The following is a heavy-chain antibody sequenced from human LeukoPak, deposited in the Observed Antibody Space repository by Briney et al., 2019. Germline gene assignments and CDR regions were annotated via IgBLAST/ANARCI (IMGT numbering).Heavy chain of an antibody. J-gene: IGHJ4*02. CDR1: GFNFGDYA. D-gene: IGHD2-8*01. CDR3: TRDKYGVGSNFFDY. CDR2: ITNKAFGGTA. V-gene: IGHV3-49*03. Sequence: GGSLRLSCTASGFNFGDYAMSWFRQAPVKGLEGVGFITNKAFGGTAEYAASVKGRFTISRDDSRSIAYLQMDNLRTEDTGVYYCTRDKYGVGSNFFDYWGQGTLVTVSS.